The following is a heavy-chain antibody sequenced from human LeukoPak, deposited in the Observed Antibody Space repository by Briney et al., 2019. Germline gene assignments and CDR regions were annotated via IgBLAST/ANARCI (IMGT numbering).Heavy chain of an antibody. CDR1: GGSISSSSYY. Sequence: SETLSLTCTVSGGSISSSSYYWGWIRQPPGKGLEWIGSIYYSGSTYYNPSLKSRVTVSVDTSKNQFSLKLSSVTAADTAVYYCARHVPYDCWSGYYFGYFDYWGQGTLVTVSS. J-gene: IGHJ4*02. CDR3: ARHVPYDCWSGYYFGYFDY. V-gene: IGHV4-39*01. CDR2: IYYSGST. D-gene: IGHD3-3*01.